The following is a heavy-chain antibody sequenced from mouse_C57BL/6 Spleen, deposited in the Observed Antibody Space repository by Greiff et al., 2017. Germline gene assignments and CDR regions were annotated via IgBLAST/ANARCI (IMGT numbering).Heavy chain of an antibody. D-gene: IGHD2-1*01. CDR2: IDPNGGGT. Sequence: VQLQQPGAELVKPGASVKLSCKASGYTFTSYWMHWVKQRPGRGLEWIGRIDPNGGGTKYNEKFKSKATRTVDKPSSTAYMQLSSLTSEDSAVYYCARSGPQYGNYGFAYWGQGTLVTVSA. J-gene: IGHJ3*01. CDR3: ARSGPQYGNYGFAY. V-gene: IGHV1-72*01. CDR1: GYTFTSYW.